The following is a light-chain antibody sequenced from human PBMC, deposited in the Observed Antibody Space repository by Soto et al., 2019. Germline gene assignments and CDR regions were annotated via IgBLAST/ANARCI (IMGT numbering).Light chain of an antibody. Sequence: IVLTQSPATLSLSPGERATLSCRASQSVSSYLAWYQQKPGQAPRLLIYGASSRAAGIPDRFTGSGTGTDFTLTITRLEPEDFAVYYCQKYGGSFITFGQGTRLEIK. CDR3: QKYGGSFIT. CDR1: QSVSSY. V-gene: IGKV3-20*01. CDR2: GAS. J-gene: IGKJ5*01.